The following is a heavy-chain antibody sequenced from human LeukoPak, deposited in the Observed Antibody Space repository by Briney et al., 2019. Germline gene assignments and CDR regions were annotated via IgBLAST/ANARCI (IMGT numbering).Heavy chain of an antibody. CDR3: ARDRSPRLGATVTLDY. D-gene: IGHD3-16*01. J-gene: IGHJ4*02. CDR1: GFTFSGSA. V-gene: IGHV3-73*01. CDR2: IRSKANSYAT. Sequence: PGGSLRLSCAASGFTFSGSAMHWVRQASGKGLEWVGRIRSKANSYATAYAASVKGRFTISRDDSKNTAYLQMNSLKTEDTAVYYCARDRSPRLGATVTLDYWGQGTLVTVSS.